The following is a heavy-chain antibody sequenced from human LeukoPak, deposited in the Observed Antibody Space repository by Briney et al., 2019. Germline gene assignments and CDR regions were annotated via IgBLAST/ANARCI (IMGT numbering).Heavy chain of an antibody. J-gene: IGHJ4*02. CDR2: IKSKTDGGTT. D-gene: IGHD1-1*01. CDR3: TTWNG. Sequence: WIRQPPGKGLEWVGRIKSKTDGGTTAYGAPVKGRFTISRDDSKNTLYLQMNSLKTEDTAVYYCTTWNGWGQGTLVTVSS. V-gene: IGHV3-15*01.